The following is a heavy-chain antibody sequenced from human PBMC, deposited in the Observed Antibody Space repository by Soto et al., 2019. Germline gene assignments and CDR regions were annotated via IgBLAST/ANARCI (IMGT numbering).Heavy chain of an antibody. CDR3: ARGREDIVVVVAATHPRGPTTSPFDY. D-gene: IGHD2-15*01. Sequence: PSETLSLTCAVYGGSFSGYYWSWIRQPPGKGLEWIGEINHSGSTNYNPSLKSRVTISVDTSKNQFSLKLSSVTAADTAVYYCARGREDIVVVVAATHPRGPTTSPFDYWGQGTLVTVSS. CDR2: INHSGST. J-gene: IGHJ4*02. CDR1: GGSFSGYY. V-gene: IGHV4-34*01.